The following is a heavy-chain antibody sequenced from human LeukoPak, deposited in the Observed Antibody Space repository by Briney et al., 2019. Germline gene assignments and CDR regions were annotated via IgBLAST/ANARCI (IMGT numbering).Heavy chain of an antibody. CDR3: TTVRPGTSGYSY. J-gene: IGHJ4*02. CDR2: VRSKADGGTT. V-gene: IGHV3-15*01. CDR1: GFTFSSAW. Sequence: PGGSLRPSCAASGFTFSSAWMTWVRQAPGKGLELVGRVRSKADGGTTDYAAPAKGRFTISRDDSKNTVLLQMNSLKTEDTAVYYCTTVRPGTSGYSYWGEGTLVTVSS. D-gene: IGHD3-22*01.